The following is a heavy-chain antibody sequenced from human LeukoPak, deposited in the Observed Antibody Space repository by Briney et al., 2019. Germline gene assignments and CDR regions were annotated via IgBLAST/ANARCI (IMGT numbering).Heavy chain of an antibody. D-gene: IGHD3-10*01. CDR1: GYTFTSYY. Sequence: ASVNVSCKASGYTFTSYYMHWVRQAPGQGLEWMGWISAYNGNTNYAQKLQGRVTMTTDTSTSTAYMELRSLRSDDTAVYYCARIRPTMVRGVISWFDPWGQGTLVTVSS. CDR3: ARIRPTMVRGVISWFDP. CDR2: ISAYNGNT. V-gene: IGHV1-18*04. J-gene: IGHJ5*02.